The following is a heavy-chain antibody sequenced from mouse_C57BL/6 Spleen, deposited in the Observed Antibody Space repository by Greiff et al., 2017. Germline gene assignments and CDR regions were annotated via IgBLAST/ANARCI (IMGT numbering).Heavy chain of an antibody. CDR2: IDPSDSYT. CDR3: ARGPLDSSGDWFAY. CDR1: GYTFTSYW. Sequence: QVQLQQPGAELVRPGTSVKLSCKASGYTFTSYWMHWVKQRPGQGLEWIGVIDPSDSYTNYNQKFKGKATLTVDTSSSTAYMQLSSLTSEDSAVYYCARGPLDSSGDWFAYWGQGTLVTVSA. V-gene: IGHV1-59*01. J-gene: IGHJ3*01. D-gene: IGHD3-2*02.